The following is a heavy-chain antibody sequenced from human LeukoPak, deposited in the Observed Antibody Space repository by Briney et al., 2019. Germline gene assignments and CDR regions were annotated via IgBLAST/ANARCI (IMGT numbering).Heavy chain of an antibody. CDR1: GGSFSGYY. CDR2: INHSGST. CDR3: ARDSRGYCSSTSCSNGNNYYYYMDV. Sequence: SETLSLTCAVYGGSFSGYYWSWIRQPPGKGLEWIGEINHSGSTNYNPSLKSRVTISVDTSKNQFSLKLSSVTAADTAVYYCARDSRGYCSSTSCSNGNNYYYYMDVWGKGTTVTVSS. D-gene: IGHD2-2*01. V-gene: IGHV4-34*01. J-gene: IGHJ6*03.